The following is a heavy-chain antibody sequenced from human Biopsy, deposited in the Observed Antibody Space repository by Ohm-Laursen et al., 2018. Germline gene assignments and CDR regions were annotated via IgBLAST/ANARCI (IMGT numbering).Heavy chain of an antibody. CDR2: IYYTGNT. J-gene: IGHJ4*02. V-gene: IGHV4-59*08. CDR1: GGSTSLYY. D-gene: IGHD1-26*01. Sequence: TLSLTCIVSGGSTSLYYWGWIRQPPGKRLEYLGNIYYTGNTNYNPSLKSRATISIDTSKNDFSLNPTSVTATDTAVYYCARLSLYNGSYYWGYWGQGTLVTVSS. CDR3: ARLSLYNGSYYWGY.